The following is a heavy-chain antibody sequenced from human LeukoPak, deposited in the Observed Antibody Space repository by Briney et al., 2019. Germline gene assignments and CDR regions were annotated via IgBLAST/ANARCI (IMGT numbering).Heavy chain of an antibody. CDR3: ARDSAGDRSFEC. J-gene: IGHJ4*02. D-gene: IGHD6-25*01. Sequence: SETLSLTCTVSGGSISGYYWSWIRQPAGKGLEWIGRIFTSGSTNYNPSLKSRVNMSVDTSKNQFPLKLSSMTAADTAVYYCARDSAGDRSFECWGQGTLVTVSS. CDR1: GGSISGYY. CDR2: IFTSGST. V-gene: IGHV4-4*07.